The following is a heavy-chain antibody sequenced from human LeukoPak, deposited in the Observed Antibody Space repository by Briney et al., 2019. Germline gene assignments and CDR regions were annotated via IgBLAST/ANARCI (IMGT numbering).Heavy chain of an antibody. CDR3: GGSSSYNWFDP. J-gene: IGHJ5*02. Sequence: GGSLRLSCAASGITFSGYWMHWVRQAPGKGLLWVSRISRDGSSAHYADSARGRFTISRDNAKSTLYLQMNSLRVEDTAVYYCGGSSSYNWFDPWGQGTLVTVSS. V-gene: IGHV3-74*01. CDR2: ISRDGSSA. D-gene: IGHD1-26*01. CDR1: GITFSGYW.